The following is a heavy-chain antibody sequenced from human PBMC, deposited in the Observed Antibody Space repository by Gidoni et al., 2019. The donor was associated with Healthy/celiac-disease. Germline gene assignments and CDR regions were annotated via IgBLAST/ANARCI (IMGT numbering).Heavy chain of an antibody. CDR2: IREYNGNT. V-gene: IGHV1-18*01. Sequence: QVQLVQYGAEVKKPGDSVKVSCKSSGYTFHSYGIIWVRQAPGQGLEWMGWIREYNGNTKYAQKLQGRVTMTTDTSTSTAYMELRSLRSDDTAVYYCARDYGMIPPQEDAFDIWGQGTMVTVSS. D-gene: IGHD3-22*01. CDR3: ARDYGMIPPQEDAFDI. J-gene: IGHJ3*02. CDR1: GYTFHSYG.